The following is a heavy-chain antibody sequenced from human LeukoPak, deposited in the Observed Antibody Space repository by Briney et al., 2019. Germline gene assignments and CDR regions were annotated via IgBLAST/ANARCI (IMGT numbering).Heavy chain of an antibody. CDR2: IWYDGSNK. CDR1: GFNFSIYG. CDR3: ARDQAGATTS. J-gene: IGHJ5*02. D-gene: IGHD1-26*01. Sequence: PGRSLRLSCAASGFNFSIYGMHWVRQAPGKGLEWVALIWYDGSNKYYADSVEGRFTISRDNSKYTLYLQMNSLRAEASAVYYCARDQAGATTSWGQGTLVTVSS. V-gene: IGHV3-33*01.